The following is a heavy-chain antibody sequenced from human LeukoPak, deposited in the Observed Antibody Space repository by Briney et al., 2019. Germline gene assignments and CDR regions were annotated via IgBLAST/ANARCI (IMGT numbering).Heavy chain of an antibody. CDR1: GVAFNNYA. CDR3: AKEGSPRVRGVMDY. CDR2: ISGSGGST. Sequence: GGSLRLSCAASGVAFNNYAMSWVRQAPGKGLEWVSGISGSGGSTYYADSVKGRFTISRDNSKNTLYLQMNSLRAEDTAVYYCAKEGSPRVRGVMDYWGQGTLVTVSS. J-gene: IGHJ4*02. D-gene: IGHD3-10*01. V-gene: IGHV3-23*01.